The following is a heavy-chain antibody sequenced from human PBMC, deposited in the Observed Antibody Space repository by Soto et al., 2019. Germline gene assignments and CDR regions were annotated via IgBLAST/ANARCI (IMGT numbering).Heavy chain of an antibody. D-gene: IGHD3-9*01. V-gene: IGHV3-33*01. CDR3: AREWYYDILTGYYSGMDV. CDR2: IWYDGSNK. J-gene: IGHJ6*02. CDR1: GFTFSSYG. Sequence: GGSLRLSCAASGFTFSSYGIHWVRQAPGKGLEWVAVIWYDGSNKYYADSVKGRFTISRDNSKNTLYLQMNSLRAEDTAVYYCAREWYYDILTGYYSGMDVWGQGTTVTVSS.